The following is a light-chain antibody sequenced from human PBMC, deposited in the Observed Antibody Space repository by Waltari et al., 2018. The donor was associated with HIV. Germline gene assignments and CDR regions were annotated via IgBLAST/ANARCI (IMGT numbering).Light chain of an antibody. CDR1: SSKIGNNY. J-gene: IGLJ3*02. Sequence: QSVLTQSPSISGTPGQRVAISCSGSSSKIGNNYVSWYQQVPGTTPKLLIFWNTPRPSGVSDRFSGSVSVTSASLSICGLRSDDEANYYCAVWDNRLSAQVFGGGTTLTVL. V-gene: IGLV1-47*01. CDR3: AVWDNRLSAQV. CDR2: WNT.